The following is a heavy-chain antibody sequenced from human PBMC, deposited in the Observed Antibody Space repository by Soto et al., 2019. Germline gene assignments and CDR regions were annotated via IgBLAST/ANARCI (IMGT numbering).Heavy chain of an antibody. CDR3: ARMDGDYNYYGLDV. V-gene: IGHV2-26*01. J-gene: IGHJ6*02. Sequence: GSGPTLVNPTAPLTLTCSVSGFSLTNGRMGVSWIRQPPGKALEWLAHFFSDAERSYSTSMQSRLNMYKDSSGSQVVLTMTNMAPADTATYFCARMDGDYNYYGLDVWGHGIAVTVSS. CDR1: GFSLTNGRMG. CDR2: FFSDAER. D-gene: IGHD4-17*01.